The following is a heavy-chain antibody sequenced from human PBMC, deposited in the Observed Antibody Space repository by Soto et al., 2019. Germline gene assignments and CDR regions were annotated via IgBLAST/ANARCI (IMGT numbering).Heavy chain of an antibody. D-gene: IGHD1-7*01. CDR1: GGAFTSNNW. CDR2: IYRTGST. CDR3: ASRDPGTSVDY. V-gene: IGHV4-4*02. Sequence: SETLSLTCAVSGGAFTSNNWFTWVRQPPGQGLEWSGEIYRTGSTNYKPSLKSRVPISLDKSENQFSLKVPSLTAADTAVYYCASRDPGTSVDYWGQGTLVT. J-gene: IGHJ4*02.